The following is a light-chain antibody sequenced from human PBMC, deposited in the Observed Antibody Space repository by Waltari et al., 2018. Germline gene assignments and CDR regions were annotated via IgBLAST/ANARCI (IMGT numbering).Light chain of an antibody. Sequence: QSALTQPASVSGSPGQSITISCTGTSSDVGSHNLVPSYQHHPGKAPNLMIYEDTKRPPGVSNRFSSSKSGNTASLTISGLQAEDEADYYCCSYAGSTASILLGGGTKLTVL. CDR3: CSYAGSTASIL. CDR1: SSDVGSHNL. CDR2: EDT. V-gene: IGLV2-23*01. J-gene: IGLJ2*01.